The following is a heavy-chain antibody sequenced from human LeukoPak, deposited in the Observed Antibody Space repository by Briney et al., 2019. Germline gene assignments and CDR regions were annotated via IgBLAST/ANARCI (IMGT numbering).Heavy chain of an antibody. CDR3: ARRGSGWYVDY. Sequence: GESLKISCKGSGYSFSNYWIGWVRQMPGKGLEWMGIIHPGDSDTRYSPSLQGQVTISADKSISTAYLQWSSLKASDTAMYYCARRGSGWYVDYWGQGTLVTVSS. CDR1: GYSFSNYW. J-gene: IGHJ4*02. D-gene: IGHD6-19*01. CDR2: IHPGDSDT. V-gene: IGHV5-51*01.